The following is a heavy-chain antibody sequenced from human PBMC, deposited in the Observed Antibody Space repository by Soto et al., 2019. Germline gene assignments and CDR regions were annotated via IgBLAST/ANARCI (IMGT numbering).Heavy chain of an antibody. Sequence: QVQLVQSGTEVKKPGASVKVSCKASGYTFTSYGISWVRQAPGQGPEWIGWISGYNGNTHYAQKFQGKVTMTTDTSTSTAYMELRSLRSDDTAVYYCAKADSNYAGRFSYYYMDVWGNGTLVTVSS. CDR1: GYTFTSYG. CDR3: AKADSNYAGRFSYYYMDV. J-gene: IGHJ6*03. V-gene: IGHV1-18*01. D-gene: IGHD4-4*01. CDR2: ISGYNGNT.